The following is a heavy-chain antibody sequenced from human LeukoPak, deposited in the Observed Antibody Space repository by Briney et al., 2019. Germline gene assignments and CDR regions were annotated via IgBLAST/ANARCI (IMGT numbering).Heavy chain of an antibody. CDR1: GGTLSTYA. V-gene: IGHV1-69*13. CDR2: VIPMFGTV. CDR3: ASCGGVTQENDYYYFAMDV. D-gene: IGHD2-21*02. J-gene: IGHJ6*02. Sequence: VASVKVSCKPSGGTLSTYAISWVRQAPGQGPQWMGGVIPMFGTVRYAQKFQGRVTITADDSTSTAYMELSSLRFEDTAVYYCASCGGVTQENDYYYFAMDVWGQGTTVTVSS.